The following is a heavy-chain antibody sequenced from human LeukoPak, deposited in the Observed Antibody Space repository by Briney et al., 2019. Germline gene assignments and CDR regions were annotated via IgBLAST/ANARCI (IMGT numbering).Heavy chain of an antibody. CDR3: ANFRVGATGDS. D-gene: IGHD1-26*01. Sequence: GGSLRLPCAASGFTFSNYAMHWVRQAPGKGLEWVAIISYDGGIQYFVDSVKGRFTISRDNSKNTLYLQMNSLRAEDTAVYYCANFRVGATGDSWGQGTLVTVSS. J-gene: IGHJ4*02. CDR2: ISYDGGIQ. CDR1: GFTFSNYA. V-gene: IGHV3-30*18.